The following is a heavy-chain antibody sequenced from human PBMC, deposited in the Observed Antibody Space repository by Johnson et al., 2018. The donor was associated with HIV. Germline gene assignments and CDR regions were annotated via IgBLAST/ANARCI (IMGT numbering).Heavy chain of an antibody. D-gene: IGHD2-8*02. CDR1: GFSFSNYA. J-gene: IGHJ3*02. V-gene: IGHV3-30-3*02. CDR3: AKSGLFVLVVYAPDVFDI. CDR2: ISYDGSNK. Sequence: QVQLVESGGGVVQPGRSLRLSCAASGFSFSNYAMHWVRQAPGKGLEWVAVISYDGSNKYYADSVKGRFTISRDNYKNTLYLQMNSLRAEDTAVYYCAKSGLFVLVVYAPDVFDIWGQGTMVTVSS.